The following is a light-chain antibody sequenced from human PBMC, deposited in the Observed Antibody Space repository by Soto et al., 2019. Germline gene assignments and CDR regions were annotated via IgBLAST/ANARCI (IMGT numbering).Light chain of an antibody. J-gene: IGKJ4*01. CDR1: QDIHNY. CDR2: DAS. CDR3: QQYHNLPLT. V-gene: IGKV1-33*01. Sequence: DIQMTQSPSSLSASVGDRVTITCLASQDIHNYLNWYQQKPGKAPKLLIYDASNLETGVPSRFSGSGSVTHFTLTIGSLQPEDIASYFCQQYHNLPLTFAGGTRVEI.